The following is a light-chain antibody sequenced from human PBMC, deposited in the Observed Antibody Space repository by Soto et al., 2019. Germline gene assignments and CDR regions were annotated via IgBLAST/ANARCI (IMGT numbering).Light chain of an antibody. V-gene: IGLV2-14*01. CDR3: SSYSTTTTPQWV. CDR2: KVS. J-gene: IGLJ3*02. Sequence: QSAPTQPASVSGSPGQSITIPCTGSSNDIGGYNYVSWYQQHPGRAPKLVIYKVSDRPSGVSTRFSASKSGNTASLTISGLQAEDEADYYCSSYSTTTTPQWVFGGGTKVT. CDR1: SNDIGGYNY.